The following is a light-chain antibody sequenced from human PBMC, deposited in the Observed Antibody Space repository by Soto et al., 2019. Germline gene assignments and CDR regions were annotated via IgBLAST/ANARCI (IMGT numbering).Light chain of an antibody. CDR3: QQFFNYPLT. CDR1: QAISSS. Sequence: AIQLTQSPPSLSASVGDRVTITCRASQAISSSLVWYKQKPGKAPELLIYDASTLESGVPSRFSGTGYGTDFSLTISGLRPEDFATYYCQQFFNYPLTFGGGTKVEIK. CDR2: DAS. V-gene: IGKV1D-13*01. J-gene: IGKJ4*01.